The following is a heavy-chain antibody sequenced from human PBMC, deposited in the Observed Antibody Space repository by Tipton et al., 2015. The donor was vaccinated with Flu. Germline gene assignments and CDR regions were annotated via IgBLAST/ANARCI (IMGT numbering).Heavy chain of an antibody. J-gene: IGHJ6*02. V-gene: IGHV4-59*02. CDR1: GGSVSPYY. CDR3: ARELVQDYRDQYFGMDV. D-gene: IGHD4-11*01. Sequence: TLSLTCTVSGGSVSPYYWNWVRQSPGKGLEWIGYIYYRGTTGYNPSLKSRVTISVDTSKNQVSLKLTSVTAADTAVYYCARELVQDYRDQYFGMDVWGQGTTVTVSS. CDR2: IYYRGTT.